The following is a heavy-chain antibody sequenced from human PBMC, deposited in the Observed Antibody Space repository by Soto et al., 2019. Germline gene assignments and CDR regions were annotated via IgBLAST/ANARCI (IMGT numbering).Heavy chain of an antibody. CDR1: GASISRYY. Sequence: SETLSLTCTVSGASISRYYWSWIRQSPGKGLEWIGYLYNTGSTIYNPSLKSRVTISVDTSKNQFSLKMNSVTAADTALYYCAASRAYDSSDYSGYHYGMDVWGLGTTVTVSS. D-gene: IGHD3-22*01. V-gene: IGHV4-59*01. J-gene: IGHJ6*02. CDR2: LYNTGST. CDR3: AASRAYDSSDYSGYHYGMDV.